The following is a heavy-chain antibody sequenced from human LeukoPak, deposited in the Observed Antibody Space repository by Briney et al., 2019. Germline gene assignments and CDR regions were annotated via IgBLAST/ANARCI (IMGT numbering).Heavy chain of an antibody. Sequence: ASVKVSCKVSGYTLTELSMHWVRQAPGKGLEWMGGFDPEDSETIYAQKFQGRVTMTEDTSTDTAYMELSSLRSEDTAVYYCATAREDYYYDSSGYYYSYWGQGTLVTVSS. D-gene: IGHD3-22*01. J-gene: IGHJ4*02. CDR1: GYTLTELS. CDR2: FDPEDSET. CDR3: ATAREDYYYDSSGYYYSY. V-gene: IGHV1-24*01.